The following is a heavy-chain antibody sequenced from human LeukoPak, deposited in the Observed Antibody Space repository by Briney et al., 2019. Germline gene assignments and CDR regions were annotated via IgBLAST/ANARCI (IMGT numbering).Heavy chain of an antibody. J-gene: IGHJ4*02. V-gene: IGHV4-4*02. CDR2: IYHSGST. Sequence: SGTLSLTCAVSGGSISSSNWWSWFRQPPGKGLEWIGEIYHSGSTNYNPSLKSRVTISVDTSKNQFSLKLSSVTAADTALYYCARYCSTTACYVDPPHWGQGTLVSVSS. D-gene: IGHD2-2*01. CDR3: ARYCSTTACYVDPPH. CDR1: GGSISSSNW.